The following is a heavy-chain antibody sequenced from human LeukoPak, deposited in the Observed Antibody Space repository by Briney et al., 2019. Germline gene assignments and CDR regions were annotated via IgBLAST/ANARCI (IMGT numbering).Heavy chain of an antibody. V-gene: IGHV3-30*02. CDR1: GFTFSSYG. CDR2: IQYDGSNK. D-gene: IGHD6-13*01. CDR3: AKERYSSSSLFAITPFDY. Sequence: PGGSLRLSCTASGFTFSSYGMHWVRQAPGKGLEWAAIIQYDGSNKHYVDSVQGRFTISRDNSKNTLYLQMNSLRAEDTAVYYCAKERYSSSSLFAITPFDYWGQGTLVTVSS. J-gene: IGHJ4*02.